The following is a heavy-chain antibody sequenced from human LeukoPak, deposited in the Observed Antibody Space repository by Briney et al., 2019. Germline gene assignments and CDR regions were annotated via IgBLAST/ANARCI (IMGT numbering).Heavy chain of an antibody. D-gene: IGHD6-13*01. V-gene: IGHV4-59*08. J-gene: IGHJ6*02. CDR1: GGSISSYN. Sequence: PSETLSLTCTVSGGSISSYNWNWIRQPPGKGLEWIGYINYIRTTDYNPSLKSRVTISLDTSKNRFSLKLSSVTAADTAMYYCARSYSSSDHYYYYGMDAWGQGTTVTVSS. CDR3: ARSYSSSDHYYYYGMDA. CDR2: INYIRTT.